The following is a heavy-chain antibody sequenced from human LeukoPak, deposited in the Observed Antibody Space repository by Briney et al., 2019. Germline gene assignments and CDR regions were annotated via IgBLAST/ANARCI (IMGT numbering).Heavy chain of an antibody. CDR3: ARRAGAYSHPYDY. J-gene: IGHJ4*02. V-gene: IGHV3-23*01. D-gene: IGHD4/OR15-4a*01. Sequence: GGSLRLSCAASGFTFSSYAMSWVRQAPGKGLEWVSAISGSGGSTYYADSVKGRFTTSRDNSKNTLYLQMNSLRAEDTAVYYCARRAGAYSHPYDYWGQGTLVTVSS. CDR1: GFTFSSYA. CDR2: ISGSGGST.